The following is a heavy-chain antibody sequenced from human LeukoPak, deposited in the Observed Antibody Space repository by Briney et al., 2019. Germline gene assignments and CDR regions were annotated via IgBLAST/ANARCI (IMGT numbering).Heavy chain of an antibody. CDR2: IYYSGST. CDR1: GGSISSGDYY. CDR3: SAVVVPATKQKSDYYYYMDV. V-gene: IGHV4-30-4*08. D-gene: IGHD2-2*01. Sequence: PSETLSLTCTVSGGSISSGDYYWSWIRQPPGKGLEWIGYIYYSGSTYYNPSLKSRVTISVDTSKNQFSLKLSSVTAADTAVYYCSAVVVPATKQKSDYYYYMDVWGKGTTVTVSS. J-gene: IGHJ6*03.